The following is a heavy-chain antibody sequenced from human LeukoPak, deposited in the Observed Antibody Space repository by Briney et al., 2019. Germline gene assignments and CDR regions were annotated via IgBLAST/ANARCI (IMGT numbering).Heavy chain of an antibody. J-gene: IGHJ4*02. CDR3: ARGYPAAGYSYGFGRMYYFDY. Sequence: PSETLSLTCAVYGESFSGYYWSWIRQPPGKGPEWIGEINHSGSTNYNPALKSRVTISVNTSKNHVSLKLSSVTAADTAVYYCARGYPAAGYSYGFGRMYYFDYWGQGTLVTVSS. CDR2: INHSGST. D-gene: IGHD5-18*01. CDR1: GESFSGYY. V-gene: IGHV4-34*01.